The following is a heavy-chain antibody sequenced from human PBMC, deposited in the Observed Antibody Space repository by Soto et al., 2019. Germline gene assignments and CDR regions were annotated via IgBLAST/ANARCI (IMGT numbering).Heavy chain of an antibody. CDR1: GGTFSSYA. D-gene: IGHD6-13*01. CDR3: ARENIAAAGTGWFDP. CDR2: IIPIFGTA. V-gene: IGHV1-69*06. Sequence: GGSVKVSCKASGGTFSSYAISWVRQAPVQGLEWMGGIIPIFGTANYAQKFQGRVTITADKSTSTAYMELSSLRSEDTAVYYCARENIAAAGTGWFDPWGQGTLVTVSS. J-gene: IGHJ5*02.